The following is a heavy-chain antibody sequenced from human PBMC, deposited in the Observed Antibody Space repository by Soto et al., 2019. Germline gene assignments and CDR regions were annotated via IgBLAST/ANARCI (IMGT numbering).Heavy chain of an antibody. J-gene: IGHJ4*02. V-gene: IGHV4-61*01. CDR1: GGSVSGGSYF. CDR2: FYYSGST. D-gene: IGHD4-17*01. Sequence: PSETLSLTCTVSGGSVSGGSYFWSWVRQPPGKGLEWIGYFYYSGSTKYNPSLKSRVTILEDTSKNQFSLKLNSVTAADTAVYYCARSQTTVTSYDYWGQGTLVTVS. CDR3: ARSQTTVTSYDY.